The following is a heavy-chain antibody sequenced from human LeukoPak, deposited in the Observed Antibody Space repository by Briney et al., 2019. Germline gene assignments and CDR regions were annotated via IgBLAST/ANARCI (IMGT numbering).Heavy chain of an antibody. J-gene: IGHJ6*03. CDR1: GYTFTGYY. CDR3: AGGSLVTTKYYYYYMDV. D-gene: IGHD4-17*01. V-gene: IGHV1-2*02. Sequence: ASVKVSCKASGYTFTGYYMHWVRQAPGQGLEWMGWINPNSGGTNYAPKFQGRVTMTRDTSISTAYMELSRLRSDDTAAYYCAGGSLVTTKYYYYYMDVWGKGTTVTVSS. CDR2: INPNSGGT.